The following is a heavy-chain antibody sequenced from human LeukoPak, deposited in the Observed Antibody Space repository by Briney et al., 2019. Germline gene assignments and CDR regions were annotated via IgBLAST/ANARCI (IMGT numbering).Heavy chain of an antibody. V-gene: IGHV3-21*01. Sequence: GGSLRLSCAASGFTFSSYSMNWVRQAPGKGLEWVSSISSSSYYIYYADSVKGRFTISRDSAKNSLYLQMNSLRAEDTAVYYCARDRTGEPDYWGQGTLVTVSS. CDR1: GFTFSSYS. CDR3: ARDRTGEPDY. D-gene: IGHD7-27*01. CDR2: ISSSSYYI. J-gene: IGHJ4*02.